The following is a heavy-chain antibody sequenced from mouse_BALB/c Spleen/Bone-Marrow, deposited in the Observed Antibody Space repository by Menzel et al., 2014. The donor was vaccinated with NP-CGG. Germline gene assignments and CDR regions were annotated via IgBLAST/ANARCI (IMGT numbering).Heavy chain of an antibody. CDR1: GFTFTDYY. CDR2: SRNKANGYTT. J-gene: IGHJ1*01. V-gene: IGHV7-3*02. Sequence: EVKLVESGGGLAQPGGSLRLSCATSGFTFTDYYMSWVRQPPGKALEWLGFSRNKANGYTTEYSASVKGRFTISRDNSQSILYLQMNTLRAEDSATYYCARDINYDIYWYFDVWGAGTTVTASS. CDR3: ARDINYDIYWYFDV. D-gene: IGHD2-4*01.